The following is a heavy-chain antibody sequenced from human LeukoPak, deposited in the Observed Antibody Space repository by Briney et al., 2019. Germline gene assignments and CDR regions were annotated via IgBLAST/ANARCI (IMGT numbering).Heavy chain of an antibody. J-gene: IGHJ4*02. CDR2: IYNSGSL. CDR3: ARHNTGTGGPIFMVRGAPFDF. CDR1: ADSISSPYY. V-gene: IGHV4-38-2*02. Sequence: SETLSLTCTVSADSISSPYYWGWIRPPPGEGLEGIWSIYNSGSLYYNPSLKSRVSISVDTAKTQFFLELSSVTAADTAVYHCARHNTGTGGPIFMVRGAPFDFWGQGTLVTVSS. D-gene: IGHD3-10*01.